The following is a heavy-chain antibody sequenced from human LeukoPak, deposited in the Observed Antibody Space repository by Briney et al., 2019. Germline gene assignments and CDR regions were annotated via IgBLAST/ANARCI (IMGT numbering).Heavy chain of an antibody. V-gene: IGHV3-9*01. CDR1: GFTFDDYA. CDR3: AKDGGFIAAGGADY. CDR2: ISWNSGSI. J-gene: IGHJ4*02. Sequence: GGSLRLSCAASGFTFDDYAMHWVRQAPGKGLEWVSGISWNSGSIGYADSVKGRFTISRDNAKTSLYLQMNSLRAEDTALYYCAKDGGFIAAGGADYWGQGTLVTVSS. D-gene: IGHD6-13*01.